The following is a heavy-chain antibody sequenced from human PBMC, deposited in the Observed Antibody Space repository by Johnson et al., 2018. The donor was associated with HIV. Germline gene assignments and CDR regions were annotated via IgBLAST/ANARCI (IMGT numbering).Heavy chain of an antibody. CDR2: ISYDGSNK. J-gene: IGHJ3*02. CDR1: GFTFSSYA. Sequence: QVQLVESGGGLVQPGGSLRLSCAASGFTFSSYAMSWVRQATGKGLEWVAVISYDGSNKYYADSVKGRFTISRDNSKNTLYLQMNSLRAEDTAVYYCARGLGAAAGAFDIWGQGTMVTVSS. D-gene: IGHD6-13*01. CDR3: ARGLGAAAGAFDI. V-gene: IGHV3-30*01.